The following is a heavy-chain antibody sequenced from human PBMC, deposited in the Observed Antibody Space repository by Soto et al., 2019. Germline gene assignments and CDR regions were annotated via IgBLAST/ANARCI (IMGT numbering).Heavy chain of an antibody. D-gene: IGHD3-3*01. CDR1: GYTFTSYG. CDR3: ARDSPRITIFGVVTRPLYYYYYYMDV. CDR2: ISAYNGNT. Sequence: ASVKVSCKASGYTFTSYGISWVRQAPGQRLEWMGWISAYNGNTNYAQKLQGRVTMTTDTSTSTAYMELRSLRSDDTAVYYCARDSPRITIFGVVTRPLYYYYYYMDVWGKGTTVTVSS. V-gene: IGHV1-18*01. J-gene: IGHJ6*03.